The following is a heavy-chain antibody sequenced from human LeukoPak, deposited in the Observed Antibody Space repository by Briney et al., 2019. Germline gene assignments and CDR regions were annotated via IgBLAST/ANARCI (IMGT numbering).Heavy chain of an antibody. CDR3: AKVPYYYDSSGYIYFDY. J-gene: IGHJ4*02. Sequence: GSLRLSCAASGFTFSSYAMSWVRQAPGKGLEWVSAISGSGGSTYYADSVKGRFTISRDNSKNTLYLQMNSLRAEDTAVYYCAKVPYYYDSSGYIYFDYWGQGTLVTVSS. CDR1: GFTFSSYA. CDR2: ISGSGGST. V-gene: IGHV3-23*01. D-gene: IGHD3-22*01.